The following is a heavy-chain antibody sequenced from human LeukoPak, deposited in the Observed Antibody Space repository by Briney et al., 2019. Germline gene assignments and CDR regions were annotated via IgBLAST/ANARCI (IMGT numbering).Heavy chain of an antibody. CDR3: AREGGDPRWLDP. D-gene: IGHD6-25*01. J-gene: IGHJ5*02. V-gene: IGHV4-4*07. CDR1: GGSISSYY. Sequence: SETLSLTCTVPGGSISSYYATWIRQSAGKGLEWIGRINTSGSTNYNPSLRSRVTMSLNTSKNEFSLNLTSVSAADTAVYSCAREGGDPRWLDPWGQGTLVTVSS. CDR2: INTSGST.